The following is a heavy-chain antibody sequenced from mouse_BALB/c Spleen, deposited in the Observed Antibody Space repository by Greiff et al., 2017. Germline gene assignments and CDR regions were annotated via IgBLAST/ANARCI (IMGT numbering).Heavy chain of an antibody. CDR2: ISTYYGDA. D-gene: IGHD2-4*01. CDR1: GYTFTDYA. J-gene: IGHJ3*01. Sequence: QVQLKESGAELVRPGVSVKISCKGSGYTFTDYAMHWVKQSHAKSLEWIGVISTYYGDASYNQKFKGKATMTVDKSSSTAYMELARLTSEDSAIYYCALYYDYFAYWGQGTLVTVSA. V-gene: IGHV1S137*01. CDR3: ALYYDYFAY.